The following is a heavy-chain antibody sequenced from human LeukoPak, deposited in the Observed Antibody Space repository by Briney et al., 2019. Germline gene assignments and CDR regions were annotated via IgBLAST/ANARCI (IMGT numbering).Heavy chain of an antibody. D-gene: IGHD3-10*01. V-gene: IGHV3-48*04. J-gene: IGHJ6*03. CDR1: GFSFSSYW. CDR2: ISNSGSTI. Sequence: GGSLRLSCAASGFSFSSYWMSWVRQAPGKGLEWVSYISNSGSTIYYADSVKGRFTISRDNAKNSLYLQMNSLRAEDTAVYYCARDQSYYGSGSPMNVWGKGTTVTVSS. CDR3: ARDQSYYGSGSPMNV.